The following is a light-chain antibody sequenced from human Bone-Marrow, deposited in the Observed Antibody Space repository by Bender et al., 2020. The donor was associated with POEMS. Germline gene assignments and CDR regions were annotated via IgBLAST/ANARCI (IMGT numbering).Light chain of an antibody. CDR2: QDT. Sequence: SYEVTQPPSVSVSPGQTASITCSGDDLGDKYVAWYQQKPGQSPVLVIYQDTKRPSGIPERFSGSNSGNTATLTISGTQAMDEADYYCQAWDCCCVVLGGGTTLTVL. J-gene: IGLJ2*01. CDR3: QAWDCCCVV. V-gene: IGLV3-1*01. CDR1: DLGDKY.